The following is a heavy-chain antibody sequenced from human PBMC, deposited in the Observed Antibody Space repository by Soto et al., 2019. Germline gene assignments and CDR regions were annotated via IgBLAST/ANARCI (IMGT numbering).Heavy chain of an antibody. CDR2: IYWDDDK. CDR3: AHRVLRTVFGLVTTTAIYFDF. CDR1: GFSRTTSGVG. V-gene: IGHV2-5*02. Sequence: QITLNESGPTVVRPTEPLTLTCRFSGFSRTTSGVGVGWIRQSPGKAPEWLALIYWDDDKRYSASLKRRLTITKDTSKNQVVLTVSDLDPTDTATYYCAHRVLRTVFGLVTTTAIYFDFWGQGTQVAFSS. J-gene: IGHJ4*02. D-gene: IGHD3-3*01.